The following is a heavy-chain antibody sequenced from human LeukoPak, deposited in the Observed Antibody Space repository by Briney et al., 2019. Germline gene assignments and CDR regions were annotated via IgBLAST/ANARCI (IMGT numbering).Heavy chain of an antibody. J-gene: IGHJ5*02. D-gene: IGHD6-19*01. CDR1: GFTFGDYA. CDR2: IRSKAYGGTT. CDR3: TRDHPIAVAPTGWFDP. V-gene: IGHV3-49*03. Sequence: GGSLRLSCTASGFTFGDYAMSWFRQAPGKGLEWVGFIRSKAYGGTTEYAASVKGRFTISRDDSKSIAYLQMNSLKTEDTAVYCCTRDHPIAVAPTGWFDPWGQGTLVTVSS.